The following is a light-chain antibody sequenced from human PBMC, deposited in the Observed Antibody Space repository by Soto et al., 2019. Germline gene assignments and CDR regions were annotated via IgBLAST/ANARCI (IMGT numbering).Light chain of an antibody. CDR1: GGSIASGY. J-gene: IGLJ1*01. CDR2: EDN. Sequence: NFMLTQPHCVSESPGKTVTISCTRSGGSIASGYVQWYQQRPGSAPTTVIYEDNQRPSGVPDRFSGSIDRSSNSASLTISGLKTEDEADYYCQSYHSSAPYVFGTGTKVTVL. V-gene: IGLV6-57*03. CDR3: QSYHSSAPYV.